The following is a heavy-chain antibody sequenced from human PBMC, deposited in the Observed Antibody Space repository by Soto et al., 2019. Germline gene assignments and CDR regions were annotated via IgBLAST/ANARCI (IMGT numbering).Heavy chain of an antibody. D-gene: IGHD3-22*01. CDR2: IWYDGSNK. CDR1: GFTFSSYG. J-gene: IGHJ1*01. Sequence: GGSLRLPCAASGFTFSSYGMHWVRQAPGKGLEWVAVIWYDGSNKYYADSVKGRFTISRDNSKNTLYLQMNSLRAEDTAVYYCARALETYDYDSSGSFQHWGQGTLVTVSS. V-gene: IGHV3-33*01. CDR3: ARALETYDYDSSGSFQH.